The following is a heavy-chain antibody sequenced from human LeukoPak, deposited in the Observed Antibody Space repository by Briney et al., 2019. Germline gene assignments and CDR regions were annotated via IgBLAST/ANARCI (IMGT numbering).Heavy chain of an antibody. J-gene: IGHJ4*02. CDR3: AREGSRGLDY. Sequence: GRSLRLSCAASGFTFSSYALHWVRQAPGKGLEWVAVISYDGSNKYYADSVKGRFTTSRDNSKNTLYLQMNTLRAEDTAVYYCAREGSRGLDYWGQGTLVTVSS. V-gene: IGHV3-30*04. D-gene: IGHD1-26*01. CDR1: GFTFSSYA. CDR2: ISYDGSNK.